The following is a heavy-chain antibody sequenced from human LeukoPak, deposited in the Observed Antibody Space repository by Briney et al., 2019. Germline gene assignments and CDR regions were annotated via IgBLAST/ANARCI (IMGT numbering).Heavy chain of an antibody. CDR1: GFSFSNYW. CDR3: ARGGVRRGYYDY. CDR2: INEDGSEK. J-gene: IGHJ4*02. Sequence: GGSLRLSCAASGFSFSNYWMKWVRQGPGKGLEWGANINEDGSEKYYVDSVRGRFTISRDNAKNSLYLQMNSLRTEDTAIYYCARGGVRRGYYDYWGQGTLVTVSS. V-gene: IGHV3-7*01. D-gene: IGHD1-14*01.